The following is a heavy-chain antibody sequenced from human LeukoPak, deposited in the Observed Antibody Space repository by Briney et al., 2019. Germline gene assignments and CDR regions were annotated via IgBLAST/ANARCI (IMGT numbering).Heavy chain of an antibody. J-gene: IGHJ4*02. CDR1: GGSISSSPYY. Sequence: SETLSLTCPVSGGSISSSPYYWGWIRQPPGKDLEWIGSIYYSGSTYYNPSLKSRVTISLDTSKNQFSLKLRSVTAADTAVYYCTRANYYDSTGYLPVVYPSDYWGQGTLVTVSS. CDR3: TRANYYDSTGYLPVVYPSDY. V-gene: IGHV4-39*07. D-gene: IGHD3-22*01. CDR2: IYYSGST.